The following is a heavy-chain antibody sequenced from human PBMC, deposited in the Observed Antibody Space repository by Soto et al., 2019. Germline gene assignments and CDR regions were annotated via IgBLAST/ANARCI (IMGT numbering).Heavy chain of an antibody. V-gene: IGHV3-23*01. CDR3: ASLGVGDWANYYYYYGMDV. CDR2: VTANGGST. D-gene: IGHD2-21*02. Sequence: GGSLRLSCTASGFTFRAYYMNWIRQAPGKGLEWVSAVTANGGSTYSADSVKGRFTISRDNSKNTLFLQMNSLRAEDTAVYYCASLGVGDWANYYYYYGMDVWGQGTTVTVSS. J-gene: IGHJ6*02. CDR1: GFTFRAYY.